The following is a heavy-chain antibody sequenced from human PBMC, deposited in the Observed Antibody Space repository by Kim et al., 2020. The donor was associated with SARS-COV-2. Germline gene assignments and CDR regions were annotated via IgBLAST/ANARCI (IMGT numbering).Heavy chain of an antibody. V-gene: IGHV1-2*02. J-gene: IGHJ4*02. D-gene: IGHD3-3*02. Sequence: GGTNYAQRFQGRVTMTRDTSISTAYMELSRLRSDDTAVYYCARLASPGAYWGQGTLVTVSS. CDR2: GGT. CDR3: ARLASPGAY.